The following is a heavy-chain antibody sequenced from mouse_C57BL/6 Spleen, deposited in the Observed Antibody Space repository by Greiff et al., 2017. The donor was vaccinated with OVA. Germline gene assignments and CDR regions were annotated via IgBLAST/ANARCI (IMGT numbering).Heavy chain of an antibody. CDR2: ISSGSSTI. CDR3: ARLGVYYAMDY. J-gene: IGHJ4*01. V-gene: IGHV5-17*01. CDR1: GFTFSDYG. Sequence: EVMLVESGGGLVKPGGSLKLSCAASGFTFSDYGMHWVRQAPEKGLAWVAYISSGSSTIYYADTVKGRFTISRDNAKNTLFLQMTSLRSEDTAMYYCARLGVYYAMDYWGQGTSVTVSS.